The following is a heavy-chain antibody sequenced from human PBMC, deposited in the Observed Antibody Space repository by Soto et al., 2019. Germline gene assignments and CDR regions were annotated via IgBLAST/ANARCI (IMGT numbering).Heavy chain of an antibody. J-gene: IGHJ4*02. CDR2: IWYDGSNK. Sequence: GGSLRLSCAASGFTFSSYGMHWVRQAPGKGLEWVAVIWYDGSNKYYADSVKGRFTISRDNSKNTLYLQMNSLRAEDTAGYYCARDQTAAMFDYWGQGTLVTVSS. CDR3: ARDQTAAMFDY. D-gene: IGHD2-2*01. V-gene: IGHV3-33*01. CDR1: GFTFSSYG.